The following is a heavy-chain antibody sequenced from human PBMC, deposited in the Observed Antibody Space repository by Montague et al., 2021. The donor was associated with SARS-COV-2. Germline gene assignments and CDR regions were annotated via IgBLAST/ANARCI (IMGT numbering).Heavy chain of an antibody. Sequence: SETLSLTCTVSGGSTNSSSYYWGWIRQPPGKGLEWIGSIYYSGSTYYNPSLKSRVTISVDTSKNQFSLKLSSVTAADTAVYYCARHGRSGYFDWLWDWGQGTMVTVSS. CDR3: ARHGRSGYFDWLWD. V-gene: IGHV4-39*01. D-gene: IGHD3-9*01. CDR1: GGSTNSSSYY. J-gene: IGHJ1*01. CDR2: IYYSGST.